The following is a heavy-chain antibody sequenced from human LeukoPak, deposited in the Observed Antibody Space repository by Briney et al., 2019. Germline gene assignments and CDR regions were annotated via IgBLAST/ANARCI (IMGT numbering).Heavy chain of an antibody. CDR1: GFTFSNYG. V-gene: IGHV3-30*18. CDR2: ISLDGSNK. Sequence: GGSLRLSCAASGFTFSNYGMLWVRQAPGKGLGWVSAISLDGSNKYFADSVKGRFTLSRDNSKNTLFLHMHSLRGEDTAVYYCAKTSCGGDCYFPLDFWGQGTLVTVSS. D-gene: IGHD2-21*02. CDR3: AKTSCGGDCYFPLDF. J-gene: IGHJ4*02.